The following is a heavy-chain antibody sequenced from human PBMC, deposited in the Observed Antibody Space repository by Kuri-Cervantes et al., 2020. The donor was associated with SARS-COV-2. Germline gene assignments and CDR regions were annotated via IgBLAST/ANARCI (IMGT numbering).Heavy chain of an antibody. CDR2: ISYDGSNK. CDR3: AKETPSLRFFTYFDY. D-gene: IGHD3-3*01. CDR1: GFTFSSYA. V-gene: IGHV3-30*07. J-gene: IGHJ4*02. Sequence: GGSLRLSCAASGFTFSSYAMHWVRQAPGKGLEWVAVISYDGSNKYYADSVKGRFTISRDNSKNTLYLQMNSLRAEDTAVYYCAKETPSLRFFTYFDYWGQGTLVTAPQ.